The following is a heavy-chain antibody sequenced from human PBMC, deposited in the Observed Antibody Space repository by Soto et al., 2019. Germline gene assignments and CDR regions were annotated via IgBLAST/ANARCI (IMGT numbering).Heavy chain of an antibody. CDR3: VRGLGKDIDN. J-gene: IGHJ4*02. CDR1: GYSFTSYW. Sequence: EVQLVQSGAEVKKPGESLRIYCKGSGYSFTSYWINWVRQMPGKGLEWMRRIDPTDSSSNYSPSFQGHVNTSADKSISTAYLQWSSLKASDTAKNFCVRGLGKDIDNWGQGTLVTVSS. CDR2: IDPTDSSS. V-gene: IGHV5-10-1*03. D-gene: IGHD7-27*01.